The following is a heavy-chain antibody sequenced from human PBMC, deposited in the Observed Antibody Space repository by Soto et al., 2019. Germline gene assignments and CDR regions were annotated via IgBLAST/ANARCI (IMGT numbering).Heavy chain of an antibody. J-gene: IGHJ4*02. CDR3: GRGGSDSPMAPGY. CDR1: GFTFSSYW. CDR2: INPDGSAT. V-gene: IGHV3-74*01. D-gene: IGHD5-18*01. Sequence: GGSLRLSCAASGFTFSSYWMHWFRQAPGKWLVWVSRINPDGSATNYADSVKGRFTISRDNAKNTLYLQMNSLRAEDTAVFYCGRGGSDSPMAPGYWGQGXLVTVSS.